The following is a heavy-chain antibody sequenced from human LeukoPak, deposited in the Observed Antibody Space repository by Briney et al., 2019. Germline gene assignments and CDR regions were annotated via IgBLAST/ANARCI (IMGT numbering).Heavy chain of an antibody. V-gene: IGHV3-64*01. CDR3: ARYSGTFSNSYFDY. CDR2: ISSNGGST. CDR1: GFTFSSYA. D-gene: IGHD1-26*01. Sequence: GGSLRLSCAASGFTFSSYAMHWVRQAPGKGLEYVSAISSNGGSTYYANSVKGRFTISRDNSKNTLYLQMGSLRAEDTAVYYCARYSGTFSNSYFDYWGQGTLVTVSS. J-gene: IGHJ4*02.